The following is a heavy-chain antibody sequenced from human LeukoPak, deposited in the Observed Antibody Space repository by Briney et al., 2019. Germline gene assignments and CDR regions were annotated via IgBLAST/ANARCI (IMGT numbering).Heavy chain of an antibody. D-gene: IGHD2-2*02. CDR2: ISYDDGSNK. Sequence: GGSLRLSCAASGFTFSSYALHWVRQAPGKGLEWVAVISYDDGSNKYYADSVKGRFSISRDNSKNTLYLQMNSLRTEDTAVYYCARESGGNTPYYFDYWGQGTLVTVSS. V-gene: IGHV3-30*04. CDR1: GFTFSSYA. CDR3: ARESGGNTPYYFDY. J-gene: IGHJ4*02.